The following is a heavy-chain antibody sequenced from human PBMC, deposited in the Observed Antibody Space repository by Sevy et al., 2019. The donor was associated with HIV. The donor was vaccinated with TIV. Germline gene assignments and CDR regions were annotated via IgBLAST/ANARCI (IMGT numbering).Heavy chain of an antibody. CDR2: ITGSGDST. Sequence: GGSLRLSCAASGFTFNTYAMSWVRQAPGRGLEWVSGITGSGDSTYYVDSVKGRFTISRDNSKDTLYLQKNSLRAEDTAVIYCASHGGSYPRHYIDYWGQGTLVTVSS. D-gene: IGHD1-26*01. CDR3: ASHGGSYPRHYIDY. V-gene: IGHV3-23*01. CDR1: GFTFNTYA. J-gene: IGHJ4*02.